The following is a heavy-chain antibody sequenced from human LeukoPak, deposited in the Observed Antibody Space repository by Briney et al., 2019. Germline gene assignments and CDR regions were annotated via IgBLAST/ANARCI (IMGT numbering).Heavy chain of an antibody. J-gene: IGHJ5*02. CDR3: ARERTSGWDAFDT. Sequence: PGGSLRLSCAASGFTFSSFWMHWVRQAPGKGLVWVSRINSVGSSTSYAVSVKGRFTISRDNAKNTLYLQMNSLRAEDTAVYYCARERTSGWDAFDTWGQGTLVTVSS. V-gene: IGHV3-74*01. CDR1: GFTFSSFW. D-gene: IGHD6-19*01. CDR2: INSVGSST.